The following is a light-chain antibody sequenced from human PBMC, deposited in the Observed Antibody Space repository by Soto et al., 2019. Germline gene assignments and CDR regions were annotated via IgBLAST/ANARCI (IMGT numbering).Light chain of an antibody. CDR2: EDN. CDR3: GTWDSSLSAWV. J-gene: IGLJ3*02. CDR1: NSNIGNNY. Sequence: QSVLTQPPSVSAAPGQEVTVSCSGSNSNIGNNYVSWYQQLPGTAPKLLIFEDNKRPSGIPDRFSGSKSGTLATLAITGLQTGDEADYYCGTWDSSLSAWVFGGGTKVTVL. V-gene: IGLV1-51*02.